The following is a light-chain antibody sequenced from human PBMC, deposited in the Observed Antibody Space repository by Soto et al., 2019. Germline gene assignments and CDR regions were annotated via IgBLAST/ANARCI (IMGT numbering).Light chain of an antibody. CDR1: QSVSNN. CDR2: GIS. J-gene: IGKJ1*01. Sequence: EIVLTQSPGTLSLSPGERATLSCRASQSVSNNYLAWYQQKPDQAPRLLIYGISTRATDIPARFSGSGSGTEFTLTISSLQSEDFATYYCQQYNDYSTWTFGQGTKVDIK. V-gene: IGKV3-15*01. CDR3: QQYNDYSTWT.